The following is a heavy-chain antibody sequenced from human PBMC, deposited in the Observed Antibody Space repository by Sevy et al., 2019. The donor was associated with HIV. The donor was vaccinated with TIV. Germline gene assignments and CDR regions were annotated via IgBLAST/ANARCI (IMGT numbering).Heavy chain of an antibody. Sequence: ASVKVSCKASGYTFTGYYMHWVRQAPGQGLEWMGWINPNSGGTNYAQKFQGRVTMTRDTSISTAYMELSRLRSDDTAVYYCARDGSTEAGTEYFDLWGRGTLVTVSS. CDR2: INPNSGGT. J-gene: IGHJ2*01. CDR1: GYTFTGYY. D-gene: IGHD6-19*01. CDR3: ARDGSTEAGTEYFDL. V-gene: IGHV1-2*02.